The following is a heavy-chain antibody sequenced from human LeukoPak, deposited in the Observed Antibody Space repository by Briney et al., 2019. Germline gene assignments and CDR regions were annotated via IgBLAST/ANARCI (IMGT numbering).Heavy chain of an antibody. CDR3: VTDSSGWYENAFDI. D-gene: IGHD6-19*01. J-gene: IGHJ3*02. CDR2: ISGSGGST. V-gene: IGHV3-23*01. CDR1: GFTFSSYA. Sequence: GGSLRLSCAASGFTFSSYAMSWVRQAPGKGLEWVSAISGSGGSTYYADSVKGRFTISRDNSKNTLYLQMNSLRAEDTAVYYCVTDSSGWYENAFDIWGQGTMVTVSS.